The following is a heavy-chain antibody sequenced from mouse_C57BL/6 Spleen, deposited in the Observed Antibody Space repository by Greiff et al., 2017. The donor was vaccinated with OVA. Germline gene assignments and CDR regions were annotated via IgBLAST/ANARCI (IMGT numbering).Heavy chain of an antibody. CDR2: ISSGGSYT. CDR3: ARGGGLKDYFDY. V-gene: IGHV5-6*01. D-gene: IGHD1-3*01. Sequence: EVQLVESGGDLVKPGGSLKLSCAASGFTFSSYGMSWVRQTPDKRLEWVATISSGGSYTYYPDSVKGRFTISRDNAKNTLYLQMSSLKSEDTAMYYCARGGGLKDYFDYWGQGTTLTVSS. CDR1: GFTFSSYG. J-gene: IGHJ2*01.